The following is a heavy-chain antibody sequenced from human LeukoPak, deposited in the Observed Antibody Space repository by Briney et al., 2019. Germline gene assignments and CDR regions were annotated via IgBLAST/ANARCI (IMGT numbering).Heavy chain of an antibody. Sequence: PSETLSLTCTLSDDSFRSSVHYCVWIRQPPGDRPEWLVYIFYAGKTSYGASLTTRATISLDTSKSQFSLKLTSMTAADTAVYYCARIFDTWGQGVLDTASS. CDR3: ARIFDT. V-gene: IGHV4-61*05. CDR1: DDSFRSSVHY. CDR2: IFYAGKT. D-gene: IGHD3-3*01. J-gene: IGHJ4*02.